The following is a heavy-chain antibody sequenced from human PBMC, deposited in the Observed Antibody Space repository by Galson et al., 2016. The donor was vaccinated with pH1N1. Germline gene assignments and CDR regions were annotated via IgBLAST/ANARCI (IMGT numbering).Heavy chain of an antibody. CDR2: ISGSGHST. V-gene: IGHV3-48*01. Sequence: SLRLSCAASGFTFSNYVIYWLRQAPGKGLEWVSSISGSGHSTYYADSVKGRFTISRDNAKNSLYLQMNSLRAEDTAVYYCARVNHYYYYGMDVWGQGTTVTVSS. CDR3: ARVNHYYYYGMDV. J-gene: IGHJ6*02. CDR1: GFTFSNYV. D-gene: IGHD1-14*01.